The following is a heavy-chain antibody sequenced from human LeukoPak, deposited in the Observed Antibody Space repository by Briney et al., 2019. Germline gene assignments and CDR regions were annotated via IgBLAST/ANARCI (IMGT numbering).Heavy chain of an antibody. J-gene: IGHJ4*02. CDR3: AREYSHDSSGYRLADY. V-gene: IGHV4-4*07. D-gene: IGHD3-22*01. CDR1: AGSISSYY. CDR2: IYTSGST. Sequence: PSETLSLTCTVSAGSISSYYWSWIRQPAGKGLEWIGRIYTSGSTNYNPSLKSRVTMSVDTSKNQFSLKLSSVTAADTAVYYCAREYSHDSSGYRLADYWGQGTLVTVSS.